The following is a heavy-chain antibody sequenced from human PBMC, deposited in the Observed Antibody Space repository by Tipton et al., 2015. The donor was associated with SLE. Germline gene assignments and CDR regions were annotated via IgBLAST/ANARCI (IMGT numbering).Heavy chain of an antibody. D-gene: IGHD2/OR15-2a*01. CDR1: AGSISSGGYY. CDR2: IYISGST. Sequence: LRLSCTLSAGSISSGGYYWTWIRQPAGKGLEWIGRIYISGSTSYNPSLRSRLTMSVDTSKNQFSLKMNSVTAADTAVYYCARGVIFKGFDSWGQGTLVTVSS. CDR3: ARGVIFKGFDS. J-gene: IGHJ5*01. V-gene: IGHV4-61*02.